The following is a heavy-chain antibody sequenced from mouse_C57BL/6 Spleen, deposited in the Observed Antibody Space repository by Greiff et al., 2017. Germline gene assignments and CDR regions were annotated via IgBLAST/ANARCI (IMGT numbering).Heavy chain of an antibody. D-gene: IGHD2-3*01. CDR3: ARWLLRGEYAMDY. CDR2: INPYNGGT. CDR1: GYTFTDYY. V-gene: IGHV1-19*01. J-gene: IGHJ4*01. Sequence: EVQLQESGPVLVKPGASVKMSCKASGYTFTDYYMNWVKQSHGKSLEWIGVINPYNGGTSSNQKFNGKATLTVDTSSSTAYMELNSLTSEDYAVDYCARWLLRGEYAMDYWGQGTSVTVSS.